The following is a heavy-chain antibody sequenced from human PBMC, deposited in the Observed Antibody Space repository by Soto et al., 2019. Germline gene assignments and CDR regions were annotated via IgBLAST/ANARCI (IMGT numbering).Heavy chain of an antibody. CDR1: GFTFSSYD. CDR2: IGTAGDT. V-gene: IGHV3-13*01. CDR3: AREGRGYDFWSGYSTSYYYYGMDV. D-gene: IGHD3-3*01. J-gene: IGHJ6*02. Sequence: GGSLRLSCAPSGFTFSSYDMHWVRQATGKGLEWVSAIGTAGDTYYPGSVKGRFTISRENAKNSLYLQMNSLRAEDTAVYYCAREGRGYDFWSGYSTSYYYYGMDVWRQGTTVTVSS.